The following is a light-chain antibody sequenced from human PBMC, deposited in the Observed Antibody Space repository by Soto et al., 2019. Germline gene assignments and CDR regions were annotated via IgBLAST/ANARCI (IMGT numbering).Light chain of an antibody. V-gene: IGKV4-1*01. CDR2: WAS. CDR1: QTILYNSNNKNY. Sequence: DIVMTDSPDSLAVSLGERATINCKSSQTILYNSNNKNYLAWYQQKPGQPPKLLIYWASTRESGVPSRFSGSGSGTDFTLTISSLQPDDFATYYCQQYDSYSPLTFGGGTKVDIK. J-gene: IGKJ4*01. CDR3: QQYDSYSPLT.